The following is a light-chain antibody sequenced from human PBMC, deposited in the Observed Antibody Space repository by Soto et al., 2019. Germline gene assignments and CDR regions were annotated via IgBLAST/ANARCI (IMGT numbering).Light chain of an antibody. J-gene: IGKJ5*01. CDR3: QQCNNWPVT. CDR2: AAS. Sequence: IVMTQSPATLSVSPGERATLSCRASQSVSSNLAWYQQKPGQAPRLLIYAASTRATGIPARFSGSGSGTEFTLTISSLQSEDFAVYYCQQCNNWPVTFGQGTRLEIK. CDR1: QSVSSN. V-gene: IGKV3-15*01.